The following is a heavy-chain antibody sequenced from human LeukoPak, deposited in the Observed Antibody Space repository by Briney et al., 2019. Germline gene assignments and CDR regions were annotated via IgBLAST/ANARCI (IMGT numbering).Heavy chain of an antibody. CDR3: AGASGSAAGAFDI. V-gene: IGHV4-59*12. CDR2: IYYSGST. Sequence: SETLSLTCTVSGGSISSYYWSWIRQPPGKGLEWIGYIYYSGSTNYNPSLKSRVTMSVDTSKNQFSLKLSSVTAADTAVYYCAGASGSAAGAFDIWGQGTMVTVSS. J-gene: IGHJ3*02. D-gene: IGHD1-26*01. CDR1: GGSISSYY.